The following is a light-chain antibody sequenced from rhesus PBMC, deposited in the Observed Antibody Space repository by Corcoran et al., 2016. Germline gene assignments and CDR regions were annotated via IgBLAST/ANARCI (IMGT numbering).Light chain of an antibody. V-gene: IGKV3-53*01. J-gene: IGKJ2*01. CDR1: QSVSSY. CDR3: QKYSSSPYS. Sequence: QVILTQSPATLSLSPGERATLSCRASQSVSSYLAWYQQKPGQAPRLLIYGASSRATGIPDRFSGSVAGTEFTLTISSLEPEDFAVYYCQKYSSSPYSFGQGTKVEIK. CDR2: GAS.